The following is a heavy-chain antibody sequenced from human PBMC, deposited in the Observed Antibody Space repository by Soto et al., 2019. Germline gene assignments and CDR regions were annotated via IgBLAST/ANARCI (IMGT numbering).Heavy chain of an antibody. CDR2: ISYDGSNK. V-gene: IGHV3-30-3*01. CDR3: ASITTVVTPVSDDY. J-gene: IGHJ4*02. D-gene: IGHD4-17*01. Sequence: QVQLVESGGGVVQPGRSLRLSCAASGFTFSSYAMHWVRQAPGKGLEWVAVISYDGSNKYYADSVKGRFTISRDNSKNTLYLQMNSLRAEDTAVYYCASITTVVTPVSDDYWGQGTLVTVSS. CDR1: GFTFSSYA.